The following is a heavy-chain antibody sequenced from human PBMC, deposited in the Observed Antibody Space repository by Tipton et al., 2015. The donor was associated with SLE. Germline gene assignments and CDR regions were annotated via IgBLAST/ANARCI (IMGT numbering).Heavy chain of an antibody. CDR1: GSSISSGYY. CDR2: MHHSGNT. Sequence: TLSLTCALSGSSISSGYYWGCVRQPPGKGLEYIGTMHHSGNTYYNPSLVSRVSISVDTSKNQFSLRLRSVTAADTAIYYCVRADAVDAFDFWGQGAMVTVSS. CDR3: VRADAVDAFDF. J-gene: IGHJ3*01. V-gene: IGHV4-38-2*01. D-gene: IGHD2-2*01.